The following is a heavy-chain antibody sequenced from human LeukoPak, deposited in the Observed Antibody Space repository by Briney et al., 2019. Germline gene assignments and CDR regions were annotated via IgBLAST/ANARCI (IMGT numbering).Heavy chain of an antibody. CDR1: GYSISTGYY. V-gene: IGHV4-38-2*02. CDR3: ARLDISTTWYAFDY. CDR2: FYHGGST. Sequence: SETLSLTCTVSGYSISTGYYWDWIRQPPGKGLEWIGTFYHGGSTYYNPSLKSRVTISVDTSKNQFSLNLTSVTAADTAVYYCARLDISTTWYAFDYWGQGTLVTVSS. D-gene: IGHD5-12*01. J-gene: IGHJ4*02.